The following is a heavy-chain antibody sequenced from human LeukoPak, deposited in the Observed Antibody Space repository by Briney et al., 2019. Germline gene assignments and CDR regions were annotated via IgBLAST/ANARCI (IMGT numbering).Heavy chain of an antibody. Sequence: SQTLSLTCTVSGGSINSGSYYWRSIRQPAGKGLEWIGRIYTSGSTNYNPSLKSRVTISVDASEYQVPLSLRSETAAVTSGYYCDRARFVNPHYLHYMDVWGKGTTVT. J-gene: IGHJ6*03. CDR2: IYTSGST. CDR1: GGSINSGSYY. D-gene: IGHD3-10*02. CDR3: DRARFVNPHYLHYMDV. V-gene: IGHV4-61*02.